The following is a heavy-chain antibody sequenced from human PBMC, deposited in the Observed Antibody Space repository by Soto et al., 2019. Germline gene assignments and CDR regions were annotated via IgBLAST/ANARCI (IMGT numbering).Heavy chain of an antibody. CDR3: AKDLLQTTTFIAVAGTSPGGVDY. Sequence: PSETLSLTCTVSGGSISSGGYYWSWIRQHPGKGLEWIGYIYYSGSTYYNPSLKSRVTISVDTSKNQFSLKLSSVTAADTAVYYCAKDLLQTTTFIAVAGTSPGGVDYWGQGTLVTVSS. CDR1: GGSISSGGYY. D-gene: IGHD6-19*01. V-gene: IGHV4-31*03. J-gene: IGHJ4*02. CDR2: IYYSGST.